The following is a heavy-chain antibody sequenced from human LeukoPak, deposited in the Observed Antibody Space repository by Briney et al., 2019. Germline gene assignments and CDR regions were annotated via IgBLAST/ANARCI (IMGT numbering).Heavy chain of an antibody. CDR1: GYTFTSYG. Sequence: APVKVSCKASGYTFTSYGISWVRQAPGQGLEWMGWISAYNGNTNYAQKLQGRVTMTTDTSTSTAYMELRSLRSDDTAVYYCASVEMATLTFDYWGQGTLVTVSS. D-gene: IGHD5-24*01. CDR2: ISAYNGNT. CDR3: ASVEMATLTFDY. J-gene: IGHJ4*02. V-gene: IGHV1-18*01.